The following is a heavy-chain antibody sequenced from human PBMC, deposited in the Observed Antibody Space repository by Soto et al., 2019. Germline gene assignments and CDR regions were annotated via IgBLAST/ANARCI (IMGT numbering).Heavy chain of an antibody. D-gene: IGHD3-3*01. J-gene: IGHJ6*02. CDR3: ARRGYDFWSGYYTRSYYYHGMDV. V-gene: IGHV1-18*01. Sequence: ASVKVSCKASGYTFTSYGISWVRQAPGQGLEWMGWISAYNGNTNYAQKLQGRVTMTTDTSTSTAYMELRSLRSDDTAVYYCARRGYDFWSGYYTRSYYYHGMDVWGQGTTVTVSS. CDR2: ISAYNGNT. CDR1: GYTFTSYG.